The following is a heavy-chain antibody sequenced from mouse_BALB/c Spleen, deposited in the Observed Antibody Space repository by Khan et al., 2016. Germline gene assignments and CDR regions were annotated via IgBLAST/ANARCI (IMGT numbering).Heavy chain of an antibody. CDR1: GYTFTNYG. J-gene: IGHJ4*01. D-gene: IGHD2-14*01. Sequence: QIQLVQSGPELKKPGETVKISCKASGYTFTNYGMNWVKQAPGKGLKWMGWINTYTGEPTYADDFKGRFAISLETSASTAYLQINNLKNEDTATYCCAAYYRDAMDYWGQGTSVTVSS. CDR3: AAYYRDAMDY. V-gene: IGHV9-3-1*01. CDR2: INTYTGEP.